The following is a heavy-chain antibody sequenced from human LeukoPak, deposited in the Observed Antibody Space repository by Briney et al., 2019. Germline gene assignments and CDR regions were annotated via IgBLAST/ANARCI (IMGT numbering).Heavy chain of an antibody. D-gene: IGHD3-22*01. J-gene: IGHJ4*02. Sequence: ASVKVSCKASGYTFTSYGISWVRQAPGQGLEWMGWISAYNGNTNNAQKLQGRVTMTTDTSTSTAYMELRSLRSDDTAVYYCARDYGYDDSSGYYPDYWGQGTLVTVSS. V-gene: IGHV1-18*01. CDR1: GYTFTSYG. CDR2: ISAYNGNT. CDR3: ARDYGYDDSSGYYPDY.